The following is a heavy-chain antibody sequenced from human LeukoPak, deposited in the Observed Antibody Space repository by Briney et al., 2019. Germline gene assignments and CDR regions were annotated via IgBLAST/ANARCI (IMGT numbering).Heavy chain of an antibody. CDR2: ISGSGGST. J-gene: IGHJ4*02. D-gene: IGHD3-9*01. Sequence: GSLRLSCAASGFTFSSYAMSWVRQAPGKGLEWVSAISGSGGSTYYADSVKGRFTISRDNSKNTLYLQMNSLRAEDTAVYYCAKARPLYYDILTSGYYFDYWGQGTLVTVSS. CDR1: GFTFSSYA. CDR3: AKARPLYYDILTSGYYFDY. V-gene: IGHV3-23*01.